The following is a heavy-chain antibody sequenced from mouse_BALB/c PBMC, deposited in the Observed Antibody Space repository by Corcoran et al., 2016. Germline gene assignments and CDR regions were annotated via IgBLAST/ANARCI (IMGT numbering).Heavy chain of an antibody. J-gene: IGHJ2*01. CDR3: ATGTEYFDY. CDR1: GYTFTSYV. D-gene: IGHD4-1*01. CDR2: INPYNDGS. V-gene: IGHV1S136*01. Sequence: EVQLQQSGPELVKPGASVKMSCKASGYTFTSYVMNWVQQKPGQGLEWIGYINPYNDGSKYNEKFKGKATMTSDKSSSTAYMERSSLTSEDSAVYYGATGTEYFDYLCQGTTFIVS.